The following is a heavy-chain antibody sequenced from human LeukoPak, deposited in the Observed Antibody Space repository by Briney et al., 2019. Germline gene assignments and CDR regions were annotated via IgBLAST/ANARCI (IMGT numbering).Heavy chain of an antibody. CDR3: AKAQRGGSSGHLDY. J-gene: IGHJ4*02. CDR1: GFTFSDYY. V-gene: IGHV3-11*01. Sequence: GGSLRLSCAASGFTFSDYYMSWIRQAPGKGLEWVSYISSSGSTIYYADSVKGRFTISRDNAKNSLYLQMNSLRAEDMALYYCAKAQRGGSSGHLDYWGQGTLVTVSS. CDR2: ISSSGSTI. D-gene: IGHD1-26*01.